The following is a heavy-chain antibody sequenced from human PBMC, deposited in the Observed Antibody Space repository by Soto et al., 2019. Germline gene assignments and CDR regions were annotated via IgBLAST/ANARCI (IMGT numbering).Heavy chain of an antibody. D-gene: IGHD4-17*01. CDR1: GFSLSTSGVG. CDR3: AHHHYGGNSEADYYFDY. J-gene: IGHJ4*02. CDR2: IYWDDDK. V-gene: IGHV2-5*02. Sequence: VSGPTLVNPTQTLTLTCTFSGFSLSTSGVGVGWIRQPPGKALEWLALIYWDDDKRYSPSLKSRLTITKDTSKNQVVLTMTNMDPVDTATYYCAHHHYGGNSEADYYFDYWGQGTLVTVSS.